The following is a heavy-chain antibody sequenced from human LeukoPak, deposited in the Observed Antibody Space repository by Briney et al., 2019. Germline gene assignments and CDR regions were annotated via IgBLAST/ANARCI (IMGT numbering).Heavy chain of an antibody. CDR1: GFTFSRCG. CDR3: ARGPSLSPYYYDSSEDAFDI. D-gene: IGHD3-22*01. V-gene: IGHV3-30*19. CDR2: ISYDGSNK. J-gene: IGHJ3*02. Sequence: HPGGSLRLSCVGSGFTFSRCGMHWVRQAPGKGLEWVAVISYDGSNKYYADSVKGRFTISRDNSKNTLYLQMNSLRAEDTAVYYCARGPSLSPYYYDSSEDAFDIWGQGTMVTVSS.